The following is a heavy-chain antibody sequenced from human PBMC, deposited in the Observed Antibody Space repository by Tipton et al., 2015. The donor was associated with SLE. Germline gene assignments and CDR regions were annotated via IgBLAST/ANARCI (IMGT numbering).Heavy chain of an antibody. CDR2: IYYSRRT. D-gene: IGHD2-2*01. CDR1: GGSISSYY. Sequence: TLSLTCTVSGGSISSYYWSWIRQPPGKGLEWIGYIYYSRRTNYNPSLKSRVTISVDTSKNQFSLKLSSVTAADTAVYYCASSTSCYTYRYFDLWGRGTLVTVSS. V-gene: IGHV4-59*01. CDR3: ASSTSCYTYRYFDL. J-gene: IGHJ2*01.